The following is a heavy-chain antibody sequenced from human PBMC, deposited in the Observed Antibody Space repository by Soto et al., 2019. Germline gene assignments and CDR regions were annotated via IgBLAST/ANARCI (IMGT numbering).Heavy chain of an antibody. CDR2: TYWNGDR. V-gene: IGHV2-5*01. CDR3: ARITGITYDWIADGMDV. D-gene: IGHD1-20*01. CDR1: GFSLTTSGMG. J-gene: IGHJ6*02. Sequence: QITLKESGPTLVKPTQTLTLTCTFSGFSLTTSGMGVGWIRQPPGKALEWIALTYWNGDRRYSPSLKSRVTITTDTSNNQVVLTMANMDPVDTATYYSARITGITYDWIADGMDVWGQGTTVTVSS.